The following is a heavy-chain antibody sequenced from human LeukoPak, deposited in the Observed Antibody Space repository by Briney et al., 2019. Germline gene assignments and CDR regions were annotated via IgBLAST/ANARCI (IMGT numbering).Heavy chain of an antibody. D-gene: IGHD3-16*02. CDR2: IYTSGST. V-gene: IGHV4-4*09. J-gene: IGHJ6*03. CDR1: CGSISSHH. Sequence: SETLSLTCTVSCGSISSHHWSWIRQPPGKGLEWIGYIYTSGSTNHNPSLKSRVTISVDTSKNQFSLKLSSVTAADTAVYYCARSEVINYYYHYYMDVWGKGATVTVSS. CDR3: ARSEVINYYYHYYMDV.